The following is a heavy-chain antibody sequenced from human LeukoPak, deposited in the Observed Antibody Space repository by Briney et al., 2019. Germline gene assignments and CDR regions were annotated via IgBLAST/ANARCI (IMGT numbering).Heavy chain of an antibody. Sequence: SETLSLTCTVSGGSISSYYWSWIRQPPGKGLEWIAYISDIGSINYNPSLKSRVTILDTSKNQFSLKLSSVTAADTAVYYCAGHHPRNTVDFWGQGTLVTVSS. CDR1: GGSISSYY. CDR2: ISDIGSI. CDR3: AGHHPRNTVDF. J-gene: IGHJ4*02. D-gene: IGHD2/OR15-2a*01. V-gene: IGHV4-59*08.